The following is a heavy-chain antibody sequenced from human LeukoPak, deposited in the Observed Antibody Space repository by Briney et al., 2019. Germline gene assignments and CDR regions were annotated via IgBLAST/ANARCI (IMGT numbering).Heavy chain of an antibody. CDR2: VNRDGSET. CDR1: GFALSSHW. V-gene: IGHV3-7*03. Sequence: GGSLRLSCAASGFALSSHWMTWVRQVPGRGPEWVANVNRDGSETYYLDSVKGRFTISKDNAKNSLYLQMNSLGAEDTALYHCARNNGMDVWGQGTTVIVSS. CDR3: ARNNGMDV. J-gene: IGHJ6*02.